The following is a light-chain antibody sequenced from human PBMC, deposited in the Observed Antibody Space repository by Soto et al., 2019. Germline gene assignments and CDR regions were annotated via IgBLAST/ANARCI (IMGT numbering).Light chain of an antibody. CDR3: AAWDDILNGYV. CDR2: SND. CDR1: NSNIGSNT. J-gene: IGLJ1*01. V-gene: IGLV1-44*01. Sequence: QSLLTQPPSASGTPGQSVTSSCSGGNSNIGSNTVNWYQQLPGTAPKLLINSNDQRPSGVPDRFSGSKSGTSASLAISGLQSEDEADYYCAAWDDILNGYVFATGSKVTVL.